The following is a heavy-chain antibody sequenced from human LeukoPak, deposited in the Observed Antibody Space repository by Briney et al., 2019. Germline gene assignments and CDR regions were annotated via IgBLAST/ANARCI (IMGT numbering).Heavy chain of an antibody. Sequence: PGGSLRLSCAASGFTFSSSAMSWVRQAPGKGLEWVSTISGRGDDTHYADSVKGRFTISRDNSKNTLYLQMNRLRAEDTALFYCAKEVEGSGYYHLDKWGQGTLVAVSS. CDR2: ISGRGDDT. D-gene: IGHD3-22*01. J-gene: IGHJ4*02. V-gene: IGHV3-23*01. CDR1: GFTFSSSA. CDR3: AKEVEGSGYYHLDK.